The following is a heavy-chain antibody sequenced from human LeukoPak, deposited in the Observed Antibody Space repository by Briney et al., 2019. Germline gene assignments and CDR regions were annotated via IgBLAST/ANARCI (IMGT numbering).Heavy chain of an antibody. V-gene: IGHV1-2*02. CDR1: GYTFTDCF. CDR2: IDPKSGAT. Sequence: VASVRVPCKTSGYTFTDCFMHWVRQAPGQGLEWMGWIDPKSGATNYAQKFQGRVTMTRDTSINTVYMELTTLRSDDTAIYYCATLGGHSLAAQNGYWGQGTLVTVSS. D-gene: IGHD3-16*01. J-gene: IGHJ4*02. CDR3: ATLGGHSLAAQNGY.